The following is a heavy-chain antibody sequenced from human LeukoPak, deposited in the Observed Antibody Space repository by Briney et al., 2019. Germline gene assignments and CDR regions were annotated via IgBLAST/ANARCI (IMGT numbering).Heavy chain of an antibody. CDR1: GFTFDDYA. D-gene: IGHD3-10*02. V-gene: IGHV3-9*01. CDR3: AELGITMIGGV. Sequence: GGSLRLSCAASGFTFDDYAMHWVRQAPGKGLEWVSGISWNSGNIGYADSVKGRFTISRDNAKNSLYLQMNSLRAEDTAVYYCAELGITMIGGVWGKGTTVTISS. J-gene: IGHJ6*04. CDR2: ISWNSGNI.